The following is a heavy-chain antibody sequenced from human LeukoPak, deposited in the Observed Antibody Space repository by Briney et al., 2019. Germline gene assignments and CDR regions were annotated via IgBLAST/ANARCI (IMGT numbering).Heavy chain of an antibody. CDR1: GGTFSSYA. J-gene: IGHJ4*02. CDR3: AKDQSVFYDNSGYVDY. D-gene: IGHD3-22*01. V-gene: IGHV1-69*05. CDR2: IIPIFGTA. Sequence: ASVKVSCKASGGTFSSYAISWVRQAPGQGLEWMGGIIPIFGTANYAQKFQGRVTITTDESTSTAYMELSSLRSEDTAMYYCAKDQSVFYDNSGYVDYWGQGTLVTVSS.